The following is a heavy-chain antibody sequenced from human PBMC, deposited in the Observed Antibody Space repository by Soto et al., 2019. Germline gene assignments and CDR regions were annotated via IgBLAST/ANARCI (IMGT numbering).Heavy chain of an antibody. V-gene: IGHV1-69*01. Sequence: SVKVSCKASGGTFSSYAISWVRQAPGQGLEWMGGIIPIFGTANYAQKFQGRVTITADESTSTAYMELSSLRSEDTAVYYCARDGLGSSSGYYYYGMDVWGQGTTVTVSS. J-gene: IGHJ6*02. CDR3: ARDGLGSSSGYYYYGMDV. D-gene: IGHD6-6*01. CDR2: IIPIFGTA. CDR1: GGTFSSYA.